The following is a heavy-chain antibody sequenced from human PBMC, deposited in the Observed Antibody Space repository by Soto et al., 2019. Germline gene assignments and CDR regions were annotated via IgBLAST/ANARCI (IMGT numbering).Heavy chain of an antibody. CDR2: ISGSGGST. CDR3: ASFHGGGYFDY. V-gene: IGHV3-23*01. CDR1: GFTFSSYA. D-gene: IGHD6-13*01. Sequence: GGSLRLSCAASGFTFSSYAMSWVRQAPGKGLEWVSAISGSGGSTYYADSVKGRFTISRDNSKNTLFLQMNSLRPEDTAVYYCASFHGGGYFDYWGQGTQVTVSS. J-gene: IGHJ4*02.